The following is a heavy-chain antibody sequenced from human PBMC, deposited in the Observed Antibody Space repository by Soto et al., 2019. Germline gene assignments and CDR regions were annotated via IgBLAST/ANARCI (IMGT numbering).Heavy chain of an antibody. Sequence: SETLSLTCTVSGGSISSSSSYWGWIRQPPGKGLEWVGTIYSGSTYYNPSLKSRVTISVDTSKNQFSLKLSSVAAADTAIYFCATTRGIAVGGSFDYWGQGTLVTVSS. CDR2: IYSGST. V-gene: IGHV4-39*01. J-gene: IGHJ4*02. CDR1: GGSISSSSSY. CDR3: ATTRGIAVGGSFDY. D-gene: IGHD6-13*01.